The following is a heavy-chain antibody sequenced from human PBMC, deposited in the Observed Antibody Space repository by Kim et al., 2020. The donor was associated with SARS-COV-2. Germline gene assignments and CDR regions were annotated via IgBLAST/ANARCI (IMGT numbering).Heavy chain of an antibody. Sequence: AHSVKGRFTISRDNSKNTLYLQMNSLGAEDTAVYYCARARGGSYYYGMDVWGQGTTVTVSS. J-gene: IGHJ6*02. V-gene: IGHV3-30*01. CDR3: ARARGGSYYYGMDV. D-gene: IGHD1-26*01.